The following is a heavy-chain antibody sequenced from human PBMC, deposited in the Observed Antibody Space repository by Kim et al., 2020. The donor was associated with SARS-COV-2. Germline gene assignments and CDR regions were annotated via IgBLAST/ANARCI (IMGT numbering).Heavy chain of an antibody. CDR1: GFTFNIYA. J-gene: IGHJ4*02. Sequence: GGSLRLSCVASGFTFNIYAMSFVRQTPGMRLEWVSTITGTGDTTYYADSVKGRFTMSRDDSRNTLYLQMSRLRVDDTAVYYCVRGRQVNYFDYWGQGTLVTVSS. CDR2: ITGTGDTT. CDR3: VRGRQVNYFDY. V-gene: IGHV3-23*01.